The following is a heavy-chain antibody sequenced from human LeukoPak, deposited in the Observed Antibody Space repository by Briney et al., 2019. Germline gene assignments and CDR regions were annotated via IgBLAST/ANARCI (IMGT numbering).Heavy chain of an antibody. J-gene: IGHJ3*02. CDR3: ARITEVAYDSSGAFDI. CDR2: ISNSGSTI. Sequence: GGSLRLSCAASGFTSSRYEMNWVRQAPGKGLEWVSYISNSGSTIYNADSVKGRFTTSRDNAKKSLYLQMNSLRAEDTALYYCARITEVAYDSSGAFDIWGQGTMVSVSS. D-gene: IGHD3-22*01. CDR1: GFTSSRYE. V-gene: IGHV3-48*03.